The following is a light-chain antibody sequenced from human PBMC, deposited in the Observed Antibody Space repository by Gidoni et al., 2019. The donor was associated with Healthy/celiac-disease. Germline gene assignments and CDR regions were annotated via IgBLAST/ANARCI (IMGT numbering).Light chain of an antibody. CDR2: YDS. V-gene: IGLV3-21*04. J-gene: IGLJ2*01. CDR1: NIGSKS. Sequence: SYVLTQPPSVSVAPGKTARITCGGNNIGSKSVHWYQQKPGQAPVLVIYYDSDRPSGIPERFAGSNSGNTATLTISRVEDGDEADYYCQVWDSSSDPHVVFGGGTKLTVL. CDR3: QVWDSSSDPHVV.